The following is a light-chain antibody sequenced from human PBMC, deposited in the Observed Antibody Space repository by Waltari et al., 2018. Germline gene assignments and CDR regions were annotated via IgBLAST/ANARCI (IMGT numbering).Light chain of an antibody. V-gene: IGKV1-39*01. CDR3: QQTYSRKWT. Sequence: QLTQSPSSLSASVGDTVTITCRASQYVSTHLNWYRQKPGKAPSLLIYAASDLQTGVPSRFSGSGSGTAFTLTISSLQPDDFATYYCQQTYSRKWTFGQGTRVEIK. CDR1: QYVSTH. CDR2: AAS. J-gene: IGKJ1*01.